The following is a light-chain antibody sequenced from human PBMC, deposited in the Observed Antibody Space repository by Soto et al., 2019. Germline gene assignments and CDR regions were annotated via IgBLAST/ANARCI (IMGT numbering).Light chain of an antibody. V-gene: IGKV3-15*01. CDR3: QQYNKWPPSFT. Sequence: EIVMTQSPATLSVSPGERATLSCRASQSVSSKLAWYQQKPGQAPRLLIYGASTRATGIPARFSGSWTGTEFSLTLSSLQSEDFAVYYCQQYNKWPPSFTFGPGTKVDI. CDR2: GAS. J-gene: IGKJ3*01. CDR1: QSVSSK.